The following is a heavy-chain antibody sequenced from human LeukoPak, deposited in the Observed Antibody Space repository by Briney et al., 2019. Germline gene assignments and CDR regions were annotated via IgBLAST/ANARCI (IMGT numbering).Heavy chain of an antibody. D-gene: IGHD3-10*01. CDR1: GGSISSGGYY. CDR2: IYYSGST. Sequence: SETLSLTCTVSGGSISSGGYYWSWIRQHPGKGLEWIGYIYYSGSTYYNPSLKSRVTISVDTSKNQFSLKLSSVTAADTAVYYCAREGRGYYGSGSYYNGDAFDTWGQGTMVTVSS. CDR3: AREGRGYYGSGSYYNGDAFDT. J-gene: IGHJ3*02. V-gene: IGHV4-31*03.